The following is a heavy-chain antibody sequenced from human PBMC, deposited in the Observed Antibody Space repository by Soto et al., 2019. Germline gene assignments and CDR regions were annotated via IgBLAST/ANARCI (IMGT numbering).Heavy chain of an antibody. CDR1: GYTFTSYG. V-gene: IGHV1-18*04. D-gene: IGHD5-12*01. Sequence: SSVKVSCKASGYTFTSYGNNWVRPAPLQGLEWMVWLSAYNGNTNYAKKLQGRVTMTTDTSTSTAYMELRSLRSDDTAVYYCARGSMVATFDYWGQGTLVTVSS. CDR2: LSAYNGNT. J-gene: IGHJ4*02. CDR3: ARGSMVATFDY.